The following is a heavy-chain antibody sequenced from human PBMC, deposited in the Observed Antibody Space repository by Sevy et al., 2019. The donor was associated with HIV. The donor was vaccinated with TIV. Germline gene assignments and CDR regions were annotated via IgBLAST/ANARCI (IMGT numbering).Heavy chain of an antibody. CDR2: IWYDGTNK. D-gene: IGHD6-19*01. CDR1: GFRISGYG. CDR3: AREDIRVAGIGYYFHS. Sequence: GGSLRLSCAASGFRISGYGMHWVRRAPGKGLEWVAVIWYDGTNKEYADSVKGRFTISRDNSKNTLYLQMNSLRAEDTAVYYCAREDIRVAGIGYYFHSWGQGTLVTVSS. J-gene: IGHJ4*02. V-gene: IGHV3-33*01.